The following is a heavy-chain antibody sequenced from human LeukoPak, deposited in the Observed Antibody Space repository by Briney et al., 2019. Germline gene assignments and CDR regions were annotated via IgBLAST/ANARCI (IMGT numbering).Heavy chain of an antibody. CDR1: GFTVSSNY. CDR2: IYSGGST. J-gene: IGHJ6*03. Sequence: GGSLRLSCAASGFTVSSNYMSWVRQAPGKGLEWVSVIYSGGSTYYADSVKGRFTISRDNSKNALYLQMNSLRAEDTAVYYCAKDLFGYSGYDLLYYYYYYMDVWGKGTTVTVSS. CDR3: AKDLFGYSGYDLLYYYYYYMDV. D-gene: IGHD5-12*01. V-gene: IGHV3-53*01.